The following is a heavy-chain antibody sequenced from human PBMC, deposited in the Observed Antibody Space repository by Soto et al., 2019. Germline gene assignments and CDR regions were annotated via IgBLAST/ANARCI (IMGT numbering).Heavy chain of an antibody. CDR3: ARGRRGYSEGSGYYYYYGMDV. D-gene: IGHD5-18*01. CDR1: GYTFTSYD. V-gene: IGHV1-8*01. J-gene: IGHJ6*02. CDR2: MNPNSGNT. Sequence: GASVKVSCPASGYTFTSYDINWVRQATGQGLEWMGWMNPNSGNTGYAQKFQGRVTMTRNTSISTAYMELSSLRSEDTAVYYCARGRRGYSEGSGYYYYYGMDVWGQGTTVTV.